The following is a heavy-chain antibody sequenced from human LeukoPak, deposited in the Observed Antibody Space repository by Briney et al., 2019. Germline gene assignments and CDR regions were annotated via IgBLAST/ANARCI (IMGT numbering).Heavy chain of an antibody. D-gene: IGHD6-6*01. CDR3: ARVPGRYSSSSGGY. J-gene: IGHJ4*02. V-gene: IGHV3-20*04. CDR1: GLTVYDCG. Sequence: GALMLSCSTSGLTVYDCGMMWVRQAPGKGLEKVSGINWNGGSTGYADSVKGGFTISRDNAKNSLYLQMNSLRAEDTALYYCARVPGRYSSSSGGYWGQGTLVTVSS. CDR2: INWNGGST.